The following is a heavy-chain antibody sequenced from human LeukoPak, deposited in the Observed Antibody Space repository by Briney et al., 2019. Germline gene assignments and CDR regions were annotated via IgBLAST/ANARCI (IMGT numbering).Heavy chain of an antibody. J-gene: IGHJ4*02. V-gene: IGHV1-46*01. CDR1: GYTFTSYY. Sequence: ASVKVSCKASGYTFTSYYMHWVRQAPGQGLEWMGIINPSGGSTSYAQKFQGRVTMTRDMSTSTVYMELSSLRSEDTAVYYCATGNPYYYDSSGSIDYWGQGTLVTVSS. CDR2: INPSGGST. CDR3: ATGNPYYYDSSGSIDY. D-gene: IGHD3-22*01.